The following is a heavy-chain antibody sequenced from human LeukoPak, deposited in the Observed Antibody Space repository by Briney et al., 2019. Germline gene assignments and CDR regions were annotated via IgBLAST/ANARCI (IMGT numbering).Heavy chain of an antibody. CDR2: IYYSGST. Sequence: PSETLSLTCTVSGGSISSGDYYWSWIRQPPGKGLEWIGDIYYSGSTYYNPSLKSRVTISVDTSKNQFSLKLSSVTAADTAVYYCARGGDYYDSSGYYPRPFEYFQHWGQGTLVTVSS. V-gene: IGHV4-30-4*01. D-gene: IGHD3-22*01. CDR1: GGSISSGDYY. CDR3: ARGGDYYDSSGYYPRPFEYFQH. J-gene: IGHJ1*01.